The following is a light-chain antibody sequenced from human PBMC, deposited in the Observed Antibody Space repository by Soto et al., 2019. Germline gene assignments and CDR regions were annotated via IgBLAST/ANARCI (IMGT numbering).Light chain of an antibody. J-gene: IGKJ1*01. V-gene: IGKV1-17*01. CDR2: AAS. CDR1: QGIRND. Sequence: DIQRTQSPPSLSSSVGDRVTITCGASQGIRNDLGWSQQKPGKAPKRLIYAASSLQSGVPSRFSGSGSGTDFTLTISSLQPEDFATYYCLQHNTYPRTFGQGTKV. CDR3: LQHNTYPRT.